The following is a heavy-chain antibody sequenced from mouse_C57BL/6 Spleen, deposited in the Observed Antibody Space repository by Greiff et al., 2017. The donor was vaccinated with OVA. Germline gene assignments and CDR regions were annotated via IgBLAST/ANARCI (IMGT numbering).Heavy chain of an antibody. CDR3: AREGTGTLDY. V-gene: IGHV5-16*01. CDR1: GFTFSDYY. Sequence: EVNVVESEGGLVQPGSSMKLSCTASGFTFSDYYMAWVRQVPEKGLEWVANINYDGSSTYYLDSLKSRFIISRDNAKNILYLQMSSLKSEDTATYYCAREGTGTLDYWGQGTTLTVSS. D-gene: IGHD4-1*01. J-gene: IGHJ2*01. CDR2: INYDGSST.